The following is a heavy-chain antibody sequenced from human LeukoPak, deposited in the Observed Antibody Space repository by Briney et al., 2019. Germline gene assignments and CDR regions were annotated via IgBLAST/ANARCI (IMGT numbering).Heavy chain of an antibody. CDR3: ARDRSSSWYVFDY. V-gene: IGHV3-21*01. CDR2: ISSSSSYI. CDR1: GFTFSSYS. Sequence: PGGSLRLSCAASGFTFSSYSMNWVRQAPGKGLEWVSSISSSSSYIYYADSVKGRFTISRDNAKNSLYLQMNSLRAEDTAVYCCARDRSSSWYVFDYWGQGTLVTVSS. J-gene: IGHJ4*02. D-gene: IGHD6-13*01.